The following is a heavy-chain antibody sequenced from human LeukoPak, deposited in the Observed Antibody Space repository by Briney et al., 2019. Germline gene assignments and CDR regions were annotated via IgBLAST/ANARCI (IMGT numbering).Heavy chain of an antibody. CDR3: ARKKDTAKQSDAFDI. CDR1: GGTFSSYA. V-gene: IGHV1-69*05. J-gene: IGHJ3*02. Sequence: SVKVSCKASGGTFSSYAISWVRQAPGQGLEWMGRIIPIFGTANYAQKFQGRVTITTDESTSTAYMELSSLRSEDTAVYYCARKKDTAKQSDAFDIWGQGTMVTVSS. CDR2: IIPIFGTA. D-gene: IGHD5-18*01.